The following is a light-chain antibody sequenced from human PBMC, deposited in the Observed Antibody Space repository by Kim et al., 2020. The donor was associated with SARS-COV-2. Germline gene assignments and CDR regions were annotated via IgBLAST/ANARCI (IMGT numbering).Light chain of an antibody. Sequence: SLTSSCTGTSSDVGGYNYVSWYQQHPGKAPKLMIYDVSNRPSGVSNRFSGSKSGNTASLTISGLQAEDEADYYCSSYTSSSTPNWVFGGGTQLTVL. CDR1: SSDVGGYNY. CDR2: DVS. J-gene: IGLJ3*02. CDR3: SSYTSSSTPNWV. V-gene: IGLV2-14*03.